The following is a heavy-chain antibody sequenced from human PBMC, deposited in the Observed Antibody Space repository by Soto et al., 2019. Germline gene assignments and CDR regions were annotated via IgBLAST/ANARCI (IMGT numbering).Heavy chain of an antibody. D-gene: IGHD3-10*01. J-gene: IGHJ6*02. Sequence: GSLRLSCAASGFTFSSYGMHWVRQAPGKGLEWVAVIWYDGSNKYYADSVKGRFTISRDNSKNTLYLQMNSLRAEDTAVYYCARDYYYGSGNHGMDVWGQGTTVTV. CDR1: GFTFSSYG. CDR2: IWYDGSNK. V-gene: IGHV3-33*01. CDR3: ARDYYYGSGNHGMDV.